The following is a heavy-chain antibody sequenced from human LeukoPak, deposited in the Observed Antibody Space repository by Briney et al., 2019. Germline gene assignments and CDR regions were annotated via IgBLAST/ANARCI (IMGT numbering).Heavy chain of an antibody. V-gene: IGHV3-23*01. J-gene: IGHJ5*02. CDR2: SSDSGTSI. CDR1: RFTFSSYT. Sequence: PGGSLRLSCAASRFTFSSYTMTWVRQAPGRGLEWVSASSDSGTSIYYVDSVKGRFTISRDNSRNTLYLQMNSLRAEDTAVYYCAKVEELNPDRSGYYLPLGSWGQGTLVTVSS. CDR3: AKVEELNPDRSGYYLPLGS. D-gene: IGHD3-22*01.